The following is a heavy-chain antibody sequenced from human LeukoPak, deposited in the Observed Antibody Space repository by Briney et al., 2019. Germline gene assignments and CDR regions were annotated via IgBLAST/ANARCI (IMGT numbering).Heavy chain of an antibody. CDR1: GFTFGDYA. CDR2: ISSSSSYI. CDR3: ARAATTVTTFTLNWFDP. D-gene: IGHD4-17*01. V-gene: IGHV3-21*01. Sequence: GGSLRLSCIVSGFTFGDYAMNWVRQAPGKGLEWVPSISSSSSYIYYADSVKGRFTISRDNAKNSLYLQMNSLRAEDTAVYYCARAATTVTTFTLNWFDPWGQGTLVTVSS. J-gene: IGHJ5*02.